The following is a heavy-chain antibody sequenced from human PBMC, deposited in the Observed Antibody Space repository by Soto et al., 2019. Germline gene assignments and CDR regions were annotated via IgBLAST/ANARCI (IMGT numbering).Heavy chain of an antibody. J-gene: IGHJ6*02. D-gene: IGHD2-2*02. CDR3: ARVDCSPSNCYNLYYGRDV. CDR1: GFTFTRYS. CDR2: ISSTTNYI. V-gene: IGHV3-21*06. Sequence: GGSLRLSCAASGFTFTRYSMNWVRQAPGKGLEWVSSISSTTNYIYYGDSMKGRFTISRDNGKNSLYLEIHSLRAEDTAIYYCARVDCSPSNCYNLYYGRDVWGQGTTVTVSS.